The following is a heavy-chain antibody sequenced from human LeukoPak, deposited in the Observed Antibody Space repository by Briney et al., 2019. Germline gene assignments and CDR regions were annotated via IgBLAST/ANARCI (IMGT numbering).Heavy chain of an antibody. CDR3: AKSGPAAGRPDAFDI. V-gene: IGHV4-39*07. D-gene: IGHD2-2*01. J-gene: IGHJ3*02. CDR2: IYYSGIT. Sequence: PSETLSLTCTLSGGSVTTSSFYWAWIRQPPGKGLECIGTIYYSGITYYHSSLKSRVTISVDTSKNQFSLKLNSVTAADTAVYLCAKSGPAAGRPDAFDIWGQGTMVTVSS. CDR1: GGSVTTSSFY.